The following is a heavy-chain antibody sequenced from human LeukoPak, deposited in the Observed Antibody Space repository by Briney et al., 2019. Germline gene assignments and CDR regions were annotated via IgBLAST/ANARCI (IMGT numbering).Heavy chain of an antibody. CDR3: AKFYDISTGYFDC. CDR1: GFTFSSYA. D-gene: IGHD3-9*01. J-gene: IGHJ4*02. Sequence: HSGGSLRLSCAASGFTFSSYAMSWVRQSPGKGLEWVSAISGGGGSTYYADSVKGRFTISRDNSKNTLYLQMNSLRAEDTAVYYCAKFYDISTGYFDCWGQGTLVTVSS. CDR2: ISGGGGST. V-gene: IGHV3-23*01.